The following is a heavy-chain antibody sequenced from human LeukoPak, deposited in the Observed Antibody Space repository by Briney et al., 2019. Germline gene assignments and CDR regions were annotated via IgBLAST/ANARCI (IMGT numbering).Heavy chain of an antibody. Sequence: GGSLRLSCAASGFTFSSYWMSWVRQAPEKGLEWVANIKQDGSEKYYVDSVKGRFTISRDNAKNSLYLQMNSLRAEDTAVYYCANHGSLWFGEFHDAFDIWGQGTMVTVSS. J-gene: IGHJ3*02. CDR2: IKQDGSEK. D-gene: IGHD3-10*01. CDR1: GFTFSSYW. V-gene: IGHV3-7*01. CDR3: ANHGSLWFGEFHDAFDI.